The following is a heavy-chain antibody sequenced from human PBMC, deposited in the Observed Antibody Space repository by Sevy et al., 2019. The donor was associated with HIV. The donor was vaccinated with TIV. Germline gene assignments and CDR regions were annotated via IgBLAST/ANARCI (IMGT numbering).Heavy chain of an antibody. J-gene: IGHJ6*02. V-gene: IGHV3-11*01. D-gene: IGHD3-3*01. CDR3: ARVGLRFLEWLPHYGMDV. Sequence: GGSLRLSCAASGFSFSDYYMTWIRQAPGKGLEWVSYISTYGSNIYYADSVKGRFTISRDNARNSLYLQMNSLRAEDTAVYYCARVGLRFLEWLPHYGMDVWGQGTTVTVSS. CDR1: GFSFSDYY. CDR2: ISTYGSNI.